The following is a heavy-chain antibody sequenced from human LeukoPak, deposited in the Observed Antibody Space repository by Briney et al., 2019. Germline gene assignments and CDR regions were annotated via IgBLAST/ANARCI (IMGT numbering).Heavy chain of an antibody. Sequence: GGSLRLSCAASGFTFSSYAVSWVRQAPGKGLEWVSGIISGSGGSTYYADSVKGRFTISRDNSKNTLYLQMNSLRAEDTAVYYCAKDRYYGSGTYDYWGQGTLVTVSS. CDR2: IISGSGGST. J-gene: IGHJ4*02. CDR3: AKDRYYGSGTYDY. V-gene: IGHV3-23*01. CDR1: GFTFSSYA. D-gene: IGHD3-10*01.